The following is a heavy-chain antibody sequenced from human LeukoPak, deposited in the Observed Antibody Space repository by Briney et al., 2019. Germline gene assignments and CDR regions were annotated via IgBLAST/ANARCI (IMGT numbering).Heavy chain of an antibody. CDR3: AKEACGGRCYFDYFDY. J-gene: IGHJ4*02. Sequence: GGSLRLSCAGSGFTFSSYCMHWVRQAPGKGLEWVAVISYDGSKKYYANSVMGRFTISRDNSKNTLYLQMNSLRAEDTGVYYCAKEACGGRCYFDYFDYWGQGALVTVSS. CDR2: ISYDGSKK. V-gene: IGHV3-30*18. D-gene: IGHD2-15*01. CDR1: GFTFSSYC.